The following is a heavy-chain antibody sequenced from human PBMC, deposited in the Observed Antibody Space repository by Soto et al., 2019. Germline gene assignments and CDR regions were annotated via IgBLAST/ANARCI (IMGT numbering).Heavy chain of an antibody. Sequence: SETLSLTCTVSGGSISSYYWSWIRQPPGKGLEWIGYIYYSGSTNYNPSLKSRVTISVDTSKNQFSLKLSSVTAADTAVYYCAREVGDCSSTSCYVWFDPWGQGTLVTVSS. CDR2: IYYSGST. D-gene: IGHD2-2*01. CDR1: GGSISSYY. CDR3: AREVGDCSSTSCYVWFDP. J-gene: IGHJ5*02. V-gene: IGHV4-59*01.